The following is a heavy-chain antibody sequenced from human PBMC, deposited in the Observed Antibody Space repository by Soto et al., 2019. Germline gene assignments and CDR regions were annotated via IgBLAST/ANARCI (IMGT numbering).Heavy chain of an antibody. D-gene: IGHD3-10*02. CDR3: TIVRVADSALDH. CDR1: GYKFTTYF. Sequence: VASVKVSCKASGYKFTTYFIHWVRQAPGQGLEWMGMIHPSGDTGYAQKFRGRVTMTIDTSTTTAYMELSNLRAEDTAMYYCTIVRVADSALDHWGQGTLVTVSS. V-gene: IGHV1-46*01. CDR2: IHPSGDT. J-gene: IGHJ4*02.